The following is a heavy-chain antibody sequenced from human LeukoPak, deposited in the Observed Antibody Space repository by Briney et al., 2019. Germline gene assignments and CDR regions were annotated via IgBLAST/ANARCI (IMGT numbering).Heavy chain of an antibody. CDR3: ARARRFFDY. CDR2: INHSGST. J-gene: IGHJ4*02. CDR1: GGSFSGYY. Sequence: SETLSLTCAVYGGSFSGYYWSWIRQPLGKGLEWIGEINHSGSTNYNPSLKSRVTISVDTSKNQFSLKLSSVTAADTAVYYCARARRFFDYWGQGTLVTVSS. V-gene: IGHV4-34*01.